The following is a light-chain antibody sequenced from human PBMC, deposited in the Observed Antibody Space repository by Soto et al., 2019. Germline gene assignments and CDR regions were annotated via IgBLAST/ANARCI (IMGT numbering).Light chain of an antibody. CDR1: QSVSNNY. Sequence: EIVLTQSPGTLSLSPGERATLSCRASQSVSNNYLAWYQQKPGQAPRLLIYSAFNRATGIPDRFSGSGSGTDFTLTISRLEPEDFAVYYCQQYGSSPRTFGQGTKV. CDR2: SAF. V-gene: IGKV3-20*01. J-gene: IGKJ1*01. CDR3: QQYGSSPRT.